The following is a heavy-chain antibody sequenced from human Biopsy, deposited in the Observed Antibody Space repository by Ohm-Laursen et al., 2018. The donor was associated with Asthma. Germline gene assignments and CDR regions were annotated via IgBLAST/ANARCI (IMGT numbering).Heavy chain of an antibody. Sequence: SLRLSCSASGFSFDDCAMHWVRQAPGKGLEWVSSISWNSGNIDYAVSVKGRFSISRDNAKNSLYLQMQSLRPEDTAFYYCAKSADYYDSTDYLDFWGRGTLVTVSS. J-gene: IGHJ4*01. CDR3: AKSADYYDSTDYLDF. CDR2: ISWNSGNI. CDR1: GFSFDDCA. D-gene: IGHD3-22*01. V-gene: IGHV3-9*01.